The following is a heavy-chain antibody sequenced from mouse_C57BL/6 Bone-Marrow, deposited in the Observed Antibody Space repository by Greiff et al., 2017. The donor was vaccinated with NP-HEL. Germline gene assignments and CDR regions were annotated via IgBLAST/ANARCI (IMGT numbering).Heavy chain of an antibody. D-gene: IGHD1-1*01. Sequence: VQLKESGGDLVKPGGSLKLSCAASGFTFSSYGMSWVRQTPDKRLEWVATISSGGSYTYYPDSVKGRFTISRDNAKNTLYLQMSSLKSEDTAMYYCARRGYGSSYGFAYCGQGTLVTVSA. CDR2: ISSGGSYT. CDR3: ARRGYGSSYGFAY. CDR1: GFTFSSYG. V-gene: IGHV5-6*01. J-gene: IGHJ3*01.